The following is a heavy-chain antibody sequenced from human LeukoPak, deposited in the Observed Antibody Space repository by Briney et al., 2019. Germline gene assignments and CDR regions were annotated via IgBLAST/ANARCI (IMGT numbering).Heavy chain of an antibody. CDR2: IGSSSSYI. Sequence: AGGSLRLSCAASGFTFSSYSMNWVRKAPGKGLEWVSSIGSSSSYIYYADSVKGRFTISRDNAKNSLYLQMNSLRAEDTAVYYCASHDYSNYWGQGTLVTVSS. CDR3: ASHDYSNY. V-gene: IGHV3-21*01. J-gene: IGHJ4*02. D-gene: IGHD4-11*01. CDR1: GFTFSSYS.